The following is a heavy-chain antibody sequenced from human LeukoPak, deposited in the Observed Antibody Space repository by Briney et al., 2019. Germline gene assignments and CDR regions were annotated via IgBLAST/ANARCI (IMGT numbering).Heavy chain of an antibody. CDR2: IYKSGST. V-gene: IGHV4-4*07. Sequence: SETLSLTCTVSGGSIGWDYWSWMRQSAGKGLEWIGRIYKSGSTNYNPSFRSRVTMSVDTSKNQFSLNVTSVTAADTAVYYCAREEYFQDSNGYSYYFHSWGQGSLVTVSS. CDR1: GGSIGWDY. CDR3: AREEYFQDSNGYSYYFHS. D-gene: IGHD3-22*01. J-gene: IGHJ4*02.